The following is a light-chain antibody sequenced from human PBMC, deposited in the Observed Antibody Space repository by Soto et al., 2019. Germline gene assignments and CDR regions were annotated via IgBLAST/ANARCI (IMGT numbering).Light chain of an antibody. J-gene: IGKJ1*01. CDR3: QKYNSAPWT. Sequence: DIQMTQSPSSLSTSVGDRVTITCRASQGISNYLAWYQQKPGKVPKLLIYAASTLQSGVPSRFSGSGSGTDFTLTISSLQPEDVSTYYCQKYNSAPWTVGKGTKVDIK. CDR1: QGISNY. CDR2: AAS. V-gene: IGKV1-27*01.